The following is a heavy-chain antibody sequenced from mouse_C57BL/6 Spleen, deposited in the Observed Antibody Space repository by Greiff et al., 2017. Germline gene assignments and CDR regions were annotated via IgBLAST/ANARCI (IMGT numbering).Heavy chain of an antibody. V-gene: IGHV1-52*01. D-gene: IGHD2-4*01. CDR3: ARDYDYEGFAY. Sequence: QVQLQQPGAELVRPGSSVKLSCKASCYTFTSYWLHLVKQRSIQGLEWSGNIDPSDSETHYNQKFKDKATLTVDKSSSTAYMQLSSLTSEDSAVYYCARDYDYEGFAYWGQGTLVTVSA. CDR1: CYTFTSYW. J-gene: IGHJ3*01. CDR2: IDPSDSET.